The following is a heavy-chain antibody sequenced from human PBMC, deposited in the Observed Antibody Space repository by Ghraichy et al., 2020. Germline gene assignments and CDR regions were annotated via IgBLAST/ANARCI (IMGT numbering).Heavy chain of an antibody. CDR2: ISSSSSTI. D-gene: IGHD1-26*01. CDR1: GFTFSSYS. V-gene: IGHV3-48*01. J-gene: IGHJ4*02. Sequence: GESLNISCAASGFTFSSYSMNWVRQAPGKGLEWVSYISSSSSTIYYADSVKGRFTISRDNAKNSLYLQMNSLRAEDTAVYYCGRGSYFKGLINDYWGQGTLVTVSS. CDR3: GRGSYFKGLINDY.